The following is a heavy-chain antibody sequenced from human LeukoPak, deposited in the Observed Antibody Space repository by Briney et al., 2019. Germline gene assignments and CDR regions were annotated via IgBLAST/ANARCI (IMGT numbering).Heavy chain of an antibody. V-gene: IGHV3-30-3*01. J-gene: IGHJ4*02. CDR2: ISYDGGNT. CDR3: AKEGTGIHFDY. Sequence: HPGRSLRLSCAASGFTFSSNAIHWVRQAPDKGLEWVAEISYDGGNTYYADSVKGRFTISRDNSKNTLYLQMNSLRAEDTAVYYCAKEGTGIHFDYWGQGTLVTVSS. D-gene: IGHD1-1*01. CDR1: GFTFSSNA.